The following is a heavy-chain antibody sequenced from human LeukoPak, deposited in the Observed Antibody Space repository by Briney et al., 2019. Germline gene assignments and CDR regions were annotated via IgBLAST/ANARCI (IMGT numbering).Heavy chain of an antibody. Sequence: GGSLRLSCAASAFIFSRDAMKWVRQAAGKGLEWVSYISSSSSYINYTGSVKGRFTISRDNAKNALYLQMNSPRDNATPVYYCARVYSRSCEHWGRGFLITVSS. CDR3: ARVYSRSCEH. V-gene: IGHV3-21*01. CDR1: AFIFSRDA. J-gene: IGHJ1*01. CDR2: ISSSSSYI. D-gene: IGHD1-26*01.